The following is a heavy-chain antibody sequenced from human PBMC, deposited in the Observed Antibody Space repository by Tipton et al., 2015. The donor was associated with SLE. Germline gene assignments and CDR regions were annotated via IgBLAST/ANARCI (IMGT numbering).Heavy chain of an antibody. CDR1: GDSLSNPIYY. J-gene: IGHJ4*02. Sequence: LSLTCTVSGDSLSNPIYYWSWIRQSPGRGLEWIATIYDNGRRDYGPSLKNRVTISLDTSKNQFSLRLSSATAADTAVYYCARAELGDFDYWGPGSLVTVSS. V-gene: IGHV4-39*07. CDR2: IYDNGRR. CDR3: ARAELGDFDY. D-gene: IGHD7-27*01.